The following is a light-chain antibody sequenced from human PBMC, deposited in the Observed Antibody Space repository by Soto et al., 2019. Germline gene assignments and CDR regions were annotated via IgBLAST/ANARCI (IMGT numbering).Light chain of an antibody. V-gene: IGLV2-8*01. Sequence: QSALTQPPSASGSPGQSVTISCTGTSSDVGGYNYVSWYQQHPGKAPKLLIYEVTKRPSGVPDRFSGSKSGNTASLTVSGLQAEDDAYYYCISYAGSNNFVFGTGTKLTVL. J-gene: IGLJ1*01. CDR2: EVT. CDR1: SSDVGGYNY. CDR3: ISYAGSNNFV.